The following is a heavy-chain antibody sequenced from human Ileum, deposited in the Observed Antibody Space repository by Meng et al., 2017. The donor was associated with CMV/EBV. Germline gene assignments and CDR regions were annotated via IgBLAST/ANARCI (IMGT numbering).Heavy chain of an antibody. V-gene: IGHV3-7*01. CDR3: ARVVLDCSSFCYHKPPDC. J-gene: IGHJ4*02. D-gene: IGHD2-2*01. CDR1: GFAFSSNW. CDR2: IHQDGTEQ. Sequence: GGSLRLSCAASGFAFSSNWMTWVRQAPGKGLEWVANIHQDGTEQHYVDSVKGRFTISRDNAKNSLYLQMNSLRAEDTAVYYCARVVLDCSSFCYHKPPDCWGQGTLVTVSS.